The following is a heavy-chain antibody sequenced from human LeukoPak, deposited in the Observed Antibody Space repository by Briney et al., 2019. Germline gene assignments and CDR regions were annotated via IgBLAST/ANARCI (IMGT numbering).Heavy chain of an antibody. J-gene: IGHJ4*02. V-gene: IGHV5-51*01. CDR2: IYPGDSDT. CDR3: AKHPPPLYSGYDLGFDY. D-gene: IGHD5-12*01. CDR1: GYSFTSYW. Sequence: GESLKISCKGSGYSFTSYWIGWVRQMPGKGLEWMGIIYPGDSDTRYSPSFQGQVTISADKSISTAYRQWSSLKASDTATYYCAKHPPPLYSGYDLGFDYWGQGTLVTVSS.